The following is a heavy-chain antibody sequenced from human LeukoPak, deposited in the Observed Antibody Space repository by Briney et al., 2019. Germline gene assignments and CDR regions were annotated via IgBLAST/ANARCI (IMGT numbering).Heavy chain of an antibody. CDR2: IYYSGST. J-gene: IGHJ6*03. Sequence: SETLSLTCTVSGGSISSYYWSWIRQPPGKGLEWIGYIYYSGSTNYNPSLKSRVTISVDTSKNQFSLKLSSVTAADTAVYYCARGNYDILTGYYTSYYYYYMDVWGKGTTVTISS. D-gene: IGHD3-9*01. V-gene: IGHV4-59*01. CDR3: ARGNYDILTGYYTSYYYYYMDV. CDR1: GGSISSYY.